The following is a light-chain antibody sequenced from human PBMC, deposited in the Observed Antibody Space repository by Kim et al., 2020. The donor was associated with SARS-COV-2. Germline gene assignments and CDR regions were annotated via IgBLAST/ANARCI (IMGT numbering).Light chain of an antibody. CDR1: SSEVGGYNY. CDR3: CSYAGNFSWL. CDR2: DVN. J-gene: IGLJ3*02. Sequence: GQSVTISCTGTSSEVGGYNYVSWYQHHPGKAPKLMIYDVNKRPSGVPDRFSGSRSGNTASLTISGLQAEDEADYYCCSYAGNFSWLFGGGTKLTVL. V-gene: IGLV2-11*01.